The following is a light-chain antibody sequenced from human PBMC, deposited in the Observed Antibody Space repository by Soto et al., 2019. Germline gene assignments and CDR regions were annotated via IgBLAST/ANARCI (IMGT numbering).Light chain of an antibody. CDR1: HSVSSN. J-gene: IGKJ5*01. Sequence: IAMTQSPATLSVSPGERATLSCRASHSVSSNLAWYQQKPGQAPRLLIYGASTRDTGIPARFGGSGSGTEFTLTISSLQSEDFAVYYCQQYNNWPPITFGQGTRLEIK. CDR3: QQYNNWPPIT. V-gene: IGKV3-15*01. CDR2: GAS.